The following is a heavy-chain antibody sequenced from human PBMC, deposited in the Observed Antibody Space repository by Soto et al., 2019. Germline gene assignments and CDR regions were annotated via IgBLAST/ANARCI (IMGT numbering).Heavy chain of an antibody. J-gene: IGHJ5*02. CDR2: IYFTGNT. D-gene: IGHD3-16*01. Sequence: KPSETLSLTCSASGGSITSSSHFWGWVRQPPGKGLEWIGTIYFTGNTYYTPSLKSRLTMSIDTSKNEFSLRLNSVTAADTAVYYCARGLQLGLGDWFDPWGQGTLVTVSS. CDR1: GGSITSSSHF. V-gene: IGHV4-39*07. CDR3: ARGLQLGLGDWFDP.